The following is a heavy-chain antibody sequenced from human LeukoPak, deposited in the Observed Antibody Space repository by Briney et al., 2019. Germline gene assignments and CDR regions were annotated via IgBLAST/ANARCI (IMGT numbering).Heavy chain of an antibody. Sequence: GGSLRLSCAASGFTVSSNYMSWVRQAPGKGLEWVSVIYSGGSTYYADSVKGRFTISRDNSKNTLYLQMNSLRAEDTAVYYCARESYYYDSSGYYFSRGFDYWGQGTLVTVSS. CDR1: GFTVSSNY. D-gene: IGHD3-22*01. V-gene: IGHV3-66*01. CDR2: IYSGGST. J-gene: IGHJ4*02. CDR3: ARESYYYDSSGYYFSRGFDY.